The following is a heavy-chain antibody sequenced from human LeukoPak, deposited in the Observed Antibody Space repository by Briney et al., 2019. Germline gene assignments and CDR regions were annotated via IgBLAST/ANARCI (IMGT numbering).Heavy chain of an antibody. J-gene: IGHJ3*02. D-gene: IGHD3-9*01. CDR2: IIPIFGTA. CDR1: GGTFSSYA. Sequence: ASVKVSCKASGGTFSSYAISWVRQAPGQGLEWMGGIIPIFGTANYAQKFQGRVTITADESTSTAYMELSSLRSEDTAVYYCARLTLNAILTGYHKDDAFDIWGQGTMVTVSS. CDR3: ARLTLNAILTGYHKDDAFDI. V-gene: IGHV1-69*13.